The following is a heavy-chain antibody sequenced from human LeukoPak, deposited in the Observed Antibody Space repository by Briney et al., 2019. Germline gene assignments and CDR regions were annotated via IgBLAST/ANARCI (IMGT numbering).Heavy chain of an antibody. D-gene: IGHD3-22*01. CDR2: IYYSGST. Sequence: SETLSLTCTVSGASISNNNYYWGWIRQPPGKGLEWIGNIYYSGSTYYNPSLKSRVTISVDTSKNQFSLKLSSVTAADTAVYYCARGNSPWLFGYWGQGTLVTVSS. V-gene: IGHV4-39*07. CDR3: ARGNSPWLFGY. CDR1: GASISNNNYY. J-gene: IGHJ4*02.